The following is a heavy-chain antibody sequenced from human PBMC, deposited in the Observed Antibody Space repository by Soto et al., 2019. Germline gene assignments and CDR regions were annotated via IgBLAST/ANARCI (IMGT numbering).Heavy chain of an antibody. J-gene: IGHJ6*03. CDR2: MNPNSGNT. V-gene: IGHV1-8*01. D-gene: IGHD2-15*01. Sequence: APVKISSKASGYTFTSYDITWVLKNTGQGLEWMGWMNPNSGNTGYAQKFQGRVTMTRNTSISTAYMELSSLRSEDTAVYYCARVVGYCSGGSCRGDRYYYMDVWGKGTTVTVSS. CDR1: GYTFTSYD. CDR3: ARVVGYCSGGSCRGDRYYYMDV.